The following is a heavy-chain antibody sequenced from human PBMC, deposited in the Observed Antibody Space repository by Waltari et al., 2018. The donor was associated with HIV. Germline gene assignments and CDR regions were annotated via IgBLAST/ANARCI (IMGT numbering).Heavy chain of an antibody. J-gene: IGHJ2*01. V-gene: IGHV4-61*02. CDR1: GGSITSGSYY. CDR3: ARALDYYESGSFPWWFFDL. D-gene: IGHD3-10*01. Sequence: QVQLQESGPGLVRPSQTLSLTCTVSGGSITSGSYYSCWIRQPAGKELEWIGRVYTSGNTDYNPSLRSRVTLSVDTSNNQFSLKLSSLTAADTAVYYCARALDYYESGSFPWWFFDLWGRGTLVTVSS. CDR2: VYTSGNT.